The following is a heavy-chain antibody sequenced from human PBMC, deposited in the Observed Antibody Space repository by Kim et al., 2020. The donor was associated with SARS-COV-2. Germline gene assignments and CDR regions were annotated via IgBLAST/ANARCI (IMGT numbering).Heavy chain of an antibody. V-gene: IGHV4-4*02. D-gene: IGHD6-19*01. CDR3: ARSYSSGWYWFDP. Sequence: YNPSLKSRVTISVDKSKNQFSLKLSSVTAADTAVYYCARSYSSGWYWFDPWGQGTLVTVSS. J-gene: IGHJ5*02.